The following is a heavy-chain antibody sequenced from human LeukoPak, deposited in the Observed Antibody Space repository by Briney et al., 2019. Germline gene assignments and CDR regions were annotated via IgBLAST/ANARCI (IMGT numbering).Heavy chain of an antibody. Sequence: QPVGSLRLSCAASEFTFSTFSMSWVRQAPGKGLEWVSTISGSGGSTYYADSVKGRFTISRDNSKNTLFLQMNSLRAEDTAAYYCSGGGCGEAYYYYYYMDVWGKGTTVTVSS. V-gene: IGHV3-23*01. D-gene: IGHD3-10*01. CDR3: SGGGCGEAYYYYYYMDV. CDR1: EFTFSTFS. CDR2: ISGSGGST. J-gene: IGHJ6*03.